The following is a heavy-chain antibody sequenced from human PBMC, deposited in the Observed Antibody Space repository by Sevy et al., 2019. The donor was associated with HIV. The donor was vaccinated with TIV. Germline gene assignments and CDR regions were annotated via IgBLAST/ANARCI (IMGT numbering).Heavy chain of an antibody. CDR1: GYTFTSYA. J-gene: IGHJ3*02. CDR2: INAGNGNT. D-gene: IGHD1-26*01. Sequence: ASVKVSCKASGYTFTSYAMHWVRQAPGQRLEWMGWINAGNGNTKYSQKFQGRVTITRDTSASTAYMELSSLRSEATAVYYCASPSSGSYYAFDIWGQGTMVTVSS. CDR3: ASPSSGSYYAFDI. V-gene: IGHV1-3*01.